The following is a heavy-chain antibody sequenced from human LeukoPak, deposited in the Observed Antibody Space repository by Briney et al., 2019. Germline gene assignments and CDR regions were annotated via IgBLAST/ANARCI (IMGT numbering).Heavy chain of an antibody. CDR1: GYSISSGYY. Sequence: SETLSLTCNVSGYSISSGYYWGWIRQPPGKGLEWIGYIYYSGSTYYNPSLKSRVTISVDTSKNQFSLRLSSVTAADTAVYYCARAVTTKWDYYYMDVWGKGTTVTVSS. CDR2: IYYSGST. J-gene: IGHJ6*03. D-gene: IGHD4-17*01. V-gene: IGHV4-38-2*02. CDR3: ARAVTTKWDYYYMDV.